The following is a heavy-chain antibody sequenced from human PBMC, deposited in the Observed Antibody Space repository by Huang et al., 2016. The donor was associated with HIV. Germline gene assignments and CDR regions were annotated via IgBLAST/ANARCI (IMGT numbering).Heavy chain of an antibody. CDR1: GGSIRSSDYH. Sequence: QLLLQESGPGLVKPSEALALTCAVSGGSIRSSDYHWGWIRQPPGKGLGWIGRIYYKGSTHDSPSVKSRVTIAVETSKNLLCLNRTSMTAADTAVYYCARHREGPVAYYSGWGSHLNYMDVWGRGRTVVVSS. CDR3: ARHREGPVAYYSGWGSHLNYMDV. V-gene: IGHV4-39*01. D-gene: IGHD3-10*01. J-gene: IGHJ6*03. CDR2: IYYKGST.